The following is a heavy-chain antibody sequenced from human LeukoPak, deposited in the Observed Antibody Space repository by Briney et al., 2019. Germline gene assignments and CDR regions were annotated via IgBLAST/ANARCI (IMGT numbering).Heavy chain of an antibody. Sequence: SETLSLTCTVYGGSFSGYYWSWIRQPPGKGLEWIGEINHSGSTNYNPSLKSRVTISVDTSKNQFSLKLSSVTAADTAVYYCARGPYSSGWSNYYYGMDVWGQGTTVTVSS. CDR1: GGSFSGYY. J-gene: IGHJ6*02. V-gene: IGHV4-34*01. D-gene: IGHD6-19*01. CDR3: ARGPYSSGWSNYYYGMDV. CDR2: INHSGST.